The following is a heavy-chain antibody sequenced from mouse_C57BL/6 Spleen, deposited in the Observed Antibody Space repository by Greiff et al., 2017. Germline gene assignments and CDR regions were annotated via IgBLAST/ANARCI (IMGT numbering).Heavy chain of an antibody. CDR2: INPKNGGT. CDR3: ASPFYYYGSGAY. D-gene: IGHD1-1*01. Sequence: EVQLQQSGPELVKPGASVKISCKASGYTFTDYYMNWVKQSHGKSLEWIGDINPKNGGTSYNQKFKGKATLTVDKSSSTAYMELRSLTSEDSAVYYCASPFYYYGSGAYWGQGTLGTVSA. J-gene: IGHJ3*01. CDR1: GYTFTDYY. V-gene: IGHV1-26*01.